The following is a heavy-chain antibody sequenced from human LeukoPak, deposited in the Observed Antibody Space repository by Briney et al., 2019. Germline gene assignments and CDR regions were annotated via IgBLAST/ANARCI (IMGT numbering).Heavy chain of an antibody. CDR3: ARDHWGFVENGYDYFYYDMDV. D-gene: IGHD7-27*01. CDR2: IIPIYGTP. CDR1: GDTFSSYA. V-gene: IGHV1-69*05. Sequence: ASVKVSCKVSGDTFSSYAFSWLRQAPGQGLEWMGGIIPIYGTPNYAQKFQGRVTITTDESTSTAYMELSSLRSEDTAVYYCARDHWGFVENGYDYFYYDMDVWGKGTTVTVSS. J-gene: IGHJ6*03.